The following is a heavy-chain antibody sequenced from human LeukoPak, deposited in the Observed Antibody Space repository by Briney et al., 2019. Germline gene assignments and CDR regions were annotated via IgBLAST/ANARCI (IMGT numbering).Heavy chain of an antibody. CDR3: ARGHAYCSSTSCYPFDY. J-gene: IGHJ4*02. V-gene: IGHV1-2*02. CDR1: GYTFTGYY. Sequence: ASVKVSCKASGYTFTGYYIHWVRQAPGQGLEWMGWINPGSGGTKYAQNFQGRVTMTRDTSISAAYMDLTRLTFDDTAVYYCARGHAYCSSTSCYPFDYWGQETLVTVSS. D-gene: IGHD2-2*01. CDR2: INPGSGGT.